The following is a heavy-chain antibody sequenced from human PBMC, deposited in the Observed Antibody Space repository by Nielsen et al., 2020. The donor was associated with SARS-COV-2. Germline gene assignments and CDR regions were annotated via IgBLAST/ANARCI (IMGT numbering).Heavy chain of an antibody. CDR1: GFTFSSYG. CDR2: ISYDGSNK. CDR3: AKDPWQWLAPPDY. J-gene: IGHJ4*02. V-gene: IGHV3-30*18. Sequence: GGSLRLSCAASGFTFSSYGMHWVRQAPGKGLEWVAVISYDGSNKYYADSVKGRFTISRDNSKNTLYLQMNSLRAEDTAAYYCAKDPWQWLAPPDYWGQGTLVTVSS. D-gene: IGHD6-19*01.